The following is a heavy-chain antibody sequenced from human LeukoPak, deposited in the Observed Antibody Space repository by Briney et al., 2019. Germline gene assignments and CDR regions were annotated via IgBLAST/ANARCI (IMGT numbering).Heavy chain of an antibody. J-gene: IGHJ3*02. CDR2: ISYDGSNK. CDR1: GFTVSSNS. CDR3: AKGLGVGATRFRAFDI. V-gene: IGHV3-30*18. Sequence: PGGSLRLSCAASGFTVSSNSISWVRQAPGKGLEWVAVISYDGSNKYYADSVKGRFTISRDNSKNTLYLQMNSLRAEDTAVYYCAKGLGVGATRFRAFDIWGQGTMVTVSS. D-gene: IGHD1-26*01.